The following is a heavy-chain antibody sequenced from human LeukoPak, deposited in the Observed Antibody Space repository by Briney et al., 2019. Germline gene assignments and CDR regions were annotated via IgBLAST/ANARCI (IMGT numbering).Heavy chain of an antibody. CDR3: ARHYEGVAFI. V-gene: IGHV4-34*01. CDR1: GGSFSGYY. J-gene: IGHJ4*02. D-gene: IGHD3-3*01. Sequence: SETLSLTCAVYGGSFSGYYWSWIRQPPGKGLEWIGEINHSGSTNYNPSLKSRVTISVDTSKNQFSLKLSSVTAADTAVYYCARHYEGVAFIWGQGTLVTVSS. CDR2: INHSGST.